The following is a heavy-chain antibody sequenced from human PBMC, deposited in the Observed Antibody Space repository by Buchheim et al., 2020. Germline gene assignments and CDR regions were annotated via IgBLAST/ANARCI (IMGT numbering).Heavy chain of an antibody. CDR2: VSYSGTT. Sequence: QVQLQESGPRLVKPSETLSLTCTVSGGSISGYYWSWIRQPPEKGLEWIGYVSYSGTTVYEPSLERRVTIPVDTPNQQFSLKLTSATAADTAVYYCARVRASGWYFFDFWGQGTL. D-gene: IGHD6-19*01. CDR3: ARVRASGWYFFDF. V-gene: IGHV4-59*01. J-gene: IGHJ4*02. CDR1: GGSISGYY.